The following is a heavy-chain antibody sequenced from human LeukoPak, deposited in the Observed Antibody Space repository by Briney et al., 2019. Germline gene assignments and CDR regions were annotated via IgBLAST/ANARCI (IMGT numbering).Heavy chain of an antibody. CDR1: GFTFRTSA. V-gene: IGHV3-23*01. CDR3: ATANPTPRGINFDS. D-gene: IGHD3-10*01. J-gene: IGHJ4*02. Sequence: GGSLRLSCAASGFTFRTSAMSWVRQAPAKGLQWVSSINGGDYSTYYADSAKGRFTISRDSSKNILYLQMNSLRTDDTAMYYCATANPTPRGINFDSWGQGTLVTVSS. CDR2: INGGDYST.